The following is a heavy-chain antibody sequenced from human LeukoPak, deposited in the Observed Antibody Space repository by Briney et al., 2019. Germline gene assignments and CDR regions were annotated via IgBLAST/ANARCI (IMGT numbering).Heavy chain of an antibody. V-gene: IGHV3-7*01. CDR2: IKQDGSEK. Sequence: GGSLRLSCAASGFTFNSYWMSWVRQAPGKGLEWVANIKQDGSEKYYVDSVKGRFTISRDNAKNSLYLQMNSLRAEDTAVYYCARAVGPDYWGQGTLVTVSS. CDR1: GFTFNSYW. J-gene: IGHJ4*02. D-gene: IGHD2-15*01. CDR3: ARAVGPDY.